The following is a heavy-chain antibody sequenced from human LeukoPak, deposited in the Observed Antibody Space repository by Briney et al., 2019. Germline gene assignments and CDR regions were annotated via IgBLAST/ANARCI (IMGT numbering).Heavy chain of an antibody. D-gene: IGHD2-2*01. Sequence: SETLSLTCTVSGGSISSGDYYWSWIRQPPGKVLEWIGYIYCSGSTYYNPSLKSRVTIYVDTSKNQFSLKLSSVTAADTAVYYCARGDIVVVPAAADAFDIWGQGTMVTVSS. CDR3: ARGDIVVVPAAADAFDI. J-gene: IGHJ3*02. CDR1: GGSISSGDYY. CDR2: IYCSGST. V-gene: IGHV4-30-4*08.